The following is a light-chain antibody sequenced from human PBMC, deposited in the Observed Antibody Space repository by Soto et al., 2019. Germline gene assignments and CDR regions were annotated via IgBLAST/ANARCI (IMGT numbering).Light chain of an antibody. J-gene: IGLJ1*01. V-gene: IGLV2-14*01. CDR1: SSDVGGYNH. Sequence: QSALTQPASVSGSPGQSITISCTGTSSDVGGYNHVSWYQQHPGKAPKLMIYDVSNRPSGVSNRFSGSKSGNTASLTISGLQAEDEADYYCSSYTSSSTLYVFGPGTKLTVL. CDR3: SSYTSSSTLYV. CDR2: DVS.